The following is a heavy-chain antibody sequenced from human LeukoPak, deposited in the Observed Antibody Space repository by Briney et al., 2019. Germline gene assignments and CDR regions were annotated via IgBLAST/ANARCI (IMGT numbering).Heavy chain of an antibody. Sequence: PGGSLRLPCAASGFTFTSYSMNWVRQAPGKGLEWVSTISGGGGSTYHADSVKGRFTISRDNSKNTLYLQVNSLRAEDTAVYYCAKGGKWDVTPFDYWGQGTLVTVSS. V-gene: IGHV3-23*01. J-gene: IGHJ4*02. CDR1: GFTFTSYS. CDR3: AKGGKWDVTPFDY. CDR2: ISGGGGST. D-gene: IGHD1-26*01.